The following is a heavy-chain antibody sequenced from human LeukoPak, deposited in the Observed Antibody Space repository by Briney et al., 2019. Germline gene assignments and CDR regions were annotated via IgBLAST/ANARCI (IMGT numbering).Heavy chain of an antibody. J-gene: IGHJ4*02. Sequence: SETLSLTCTVSGGSISSYYWSWIRQPPGKGLEWIAYISDIGSINYNPSLKSRVTISLYTSKNQFSLKLSSVTAADTAVYYCAGHHPRNTVDFWGQGTLVTVSS. V-gene: IGHV4-59*08. D-gene: IGHD2-8*02. CDR2: ISDIGSI. CDR1: GGSISSYY. CDR3: AGHHPRNTVDF.